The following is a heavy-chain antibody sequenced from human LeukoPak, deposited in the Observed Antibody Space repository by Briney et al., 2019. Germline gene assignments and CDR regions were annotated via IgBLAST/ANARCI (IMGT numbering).Heavy chain of an antibody. V-gene: IGHV1-2*02. CDR1: VYAFINFY. J-gene: IGHJ5*02. CDR3: VTASVTHTRAP. CDR2: INPHSEAT. Sequence: ASVTLSFTASVYAFINFYLNWVRQAPGQGLEWMGWINPHSEATIYAQKFQGRVTINTATDKANMELGRLRSDDTAVYYCVTASVTHTRAPWGPGTLVTVSS. D-gene: IGHD5/OR15-5a*01.